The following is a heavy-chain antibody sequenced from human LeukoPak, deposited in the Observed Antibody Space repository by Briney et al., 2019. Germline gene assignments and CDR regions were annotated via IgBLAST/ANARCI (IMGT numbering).Heavy chain of an antibody. J-gene: IGHJ5*02. CDR1: GYSISSGYY. V-gene: IGHV4-38-2*02. CDR2: IYHSGST. Sequence: SETLSLTCTVSGYSISSGYYWGWIRQPPGKGLEWIGSIYHSGSTYYNPSLKSRVTISVDTSKNQFSLKLSSVTAADTAVYYCARSEGWFDPWGQGTLVLVSS. CDR3: ARSEGWFDP.